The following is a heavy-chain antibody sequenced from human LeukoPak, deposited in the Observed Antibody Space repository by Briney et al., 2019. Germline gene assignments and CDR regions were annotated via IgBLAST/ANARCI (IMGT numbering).Heavy chain of an antibody. V-gene: IGHV4-39*01. CDR1: GGSISSSSYY. CDR3: ARWGMYYDFWSGNDAFDI. J-gene: IGHJ3*02. Sequence: SETLSLTCTVSGGSISSSSYYWGWIRQPPGKGLEWIGSTYYSGSTYYNPSLKSRVTISVDTSKNQFSLKLSSVTAADTAVYYCARWGMYYDFWSGNDAFDIWGQGTMVTVSS. CDR2: TYYSGST. D-gene: IGHD3-3*01.